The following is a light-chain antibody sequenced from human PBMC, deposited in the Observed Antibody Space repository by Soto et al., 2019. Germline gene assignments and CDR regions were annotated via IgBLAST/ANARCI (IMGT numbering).Light chain of an antibody. CDR1: QSVSSH. CDR3: QQRSNWPLT. V-gene: IGKV3-11*01. J-gene: IGKJ4*01. CDR2: DAS. Sequence: ETVLTQSPATLSLSPGERATLSCRASQSVSSHLAWYQQKPGQAPRLLIYDASNRATGIPARFSGSGSGTDFTLTISSLEPEDFAVYYCQQRSNWPLTFGGGTKVEIK.